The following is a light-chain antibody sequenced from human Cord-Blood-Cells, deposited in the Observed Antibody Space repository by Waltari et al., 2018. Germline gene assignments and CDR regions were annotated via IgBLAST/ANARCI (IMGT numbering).Light chain of an antibody. CDR1: SSDVGGYNY. V-gene: IGLV2-14*01. CDR3: SSYTSSSTLYV. J-gene: IGLJ1*01. Sequence: QSALTQPASVSGSPGQPITISCTGTSSDVGGYNYFSWYQQDPGKAPKLMIYDVSNRPSGVSKRFSGSKSGNTASLTISGLQAEDEADYYCSSYTSSSTLYVFGTGTKVTVL. CDR2: DVS.